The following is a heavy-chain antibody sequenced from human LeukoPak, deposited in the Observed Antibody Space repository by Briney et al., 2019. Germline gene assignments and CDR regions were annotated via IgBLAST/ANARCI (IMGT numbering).Heavy chain of an antibody. D-gene: IGHD7-27*01. Sequence: ASVKVSCKASGYTFTSYAMHWVRQAPGQRLEWMGWINAGNGNTKYAQKLQGRVTMTTDTSTSTAYMELRSLRSDDTAVYYCARDRPLGIEGFDYWGQGTLVTVSS. CDR1: GYTFTSYA. V-gene: IGHV1-3*01. CDR2: INAGNGNT. J-gene: IGHJ4*02. CDR3: ARDRPLGIEGFDY.